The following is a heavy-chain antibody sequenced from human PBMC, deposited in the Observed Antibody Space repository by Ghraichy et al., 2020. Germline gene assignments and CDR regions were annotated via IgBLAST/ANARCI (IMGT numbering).Heavy chain of an antibody. Sequence: GGSLRLSCAASGFTFSSYAMSWVRQAPGKGLEWVSAISGSGGSTYYADSVKGRFTISRDNSKNTLYLQMNSLRAEDTAVYYCAKGLSSRGSYYYYYYYMDVWGKGTTVTVSS. CDR2: ISGSGGST. V-gene: IGHV3-23*01. J-gene: IGHJ6*03. D-gene: IGHD3-16*01. CDR1: GFTFSSYA. CDR3: AKGLSSRGSYYYYYYYMDV.